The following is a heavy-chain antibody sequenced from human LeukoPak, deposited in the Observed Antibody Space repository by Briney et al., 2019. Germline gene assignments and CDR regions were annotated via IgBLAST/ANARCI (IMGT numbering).Heavy chain of an antibody. D-gene: IGHD5/OR15-5a*01. CDR2: IYTSGST. CDR3: ARSPRINSVGRHFDH. Sequence: SSETLSLTCTVSGGSISSGSYYWSWIRQPAGKGLEWIGRIYTSGSTNYNPSLKSRVIISVDTSKKQFSLKLSSVTAADTAVYYCARSPRINSVGRHFDHWGQGTLVTVSS. V-gene: IGHV4-61*02. J-gene: IGHJ4*02. CDR1: GGSISSGSYY.